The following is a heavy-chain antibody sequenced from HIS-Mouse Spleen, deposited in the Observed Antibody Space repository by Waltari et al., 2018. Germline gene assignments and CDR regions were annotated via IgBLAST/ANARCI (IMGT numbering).Heavy chain of an antibody. CDR2: INPNSGGT. V-gene: IGHV4-39*01. CDR3: ARGSGRWELLLPNWFDP. J-gene: IGHJ5*02. D-gene: IGHD1-26*01. CDR1: GGSISSSSYY. Sequence: QLQLQESGPGLVKPSETLSLTCTVSGGSISSSSYYWGWIRQPPGKGLEWMGWINPNSGGTNYAQKFQGRVTMTRDTSISTAYMELSRLRSDDTAVYYCARGSGRWELLLPNWFDPWGQGTLVTVSS.